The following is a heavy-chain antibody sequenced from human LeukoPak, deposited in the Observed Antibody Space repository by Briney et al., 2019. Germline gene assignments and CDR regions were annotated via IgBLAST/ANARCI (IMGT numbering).Heavy chain of an antibody. Sequence: PGGSLRLSCAASGFTFSSYAMSWVRQAPGKGLEWVSLIGNSGGSAFYADSVKGRFTISRDNSKNTLYLQMSSLRVEDTAVYYCAKRASGPGTSLYYFDYWGQGTLVTVSS. CDR2: IGNSGGSA. CDR1: GFTFSSYA. D-gene: IGHD3-10*01. V-gene: IGHV3-23*01. J-gene: IGHJ4*02. CDR3: AKRASGPGTSLYYFDY.